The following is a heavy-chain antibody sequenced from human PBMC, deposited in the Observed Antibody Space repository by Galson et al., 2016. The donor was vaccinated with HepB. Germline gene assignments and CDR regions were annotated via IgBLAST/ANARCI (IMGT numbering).Heavy chain of an antibody. Sequence: LSFTCTVSGDSISRSSYYWGGLRQSPGKGLEWIGSIYYSGSTSYNPPLKSRVTISLDTSNNQFSLKLSSVTAADTAVYYCSRRDGGMGTTMLDYWGQGTLVTVSS. CDR3: SRRDGGMGTTMLDY. V-gene: IGHV4-39*01. CDR1: GDSISRSSYY. J-gene: IGHJ4*02. CDR2: IYYSGST. D-gene: IGHD1-26*01.